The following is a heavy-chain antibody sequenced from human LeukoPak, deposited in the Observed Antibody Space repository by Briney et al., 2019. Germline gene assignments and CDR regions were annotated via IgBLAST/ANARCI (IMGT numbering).Heavy chain of an antibody. Sequence: GGSLRLSCAASGFTFSSYWMSWVRQAPGKGLEWVANIKQEGSEKYYVDAVKGRFTISRDNAKNSLYLQMNSLRAEDTAVYYCARDGGYYYYYMDVWGKGATVTVSS. J-gene: IGHJ6*03. V-gene: IGHV3-7*01. CDR3: ARDGGYYYYYMDV. CDR1: GFTFSSYW. CDR2: IKQEGSEK. D-gene: IGHD3-10*01.